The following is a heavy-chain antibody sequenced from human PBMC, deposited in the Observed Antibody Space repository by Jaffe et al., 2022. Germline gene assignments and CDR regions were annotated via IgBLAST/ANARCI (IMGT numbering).Heavy chain of an antibody. J-gene: IGHJ3*02. Sequence: EVQLVESGGGLVQPGGSLRLSCAASGFTFSSYEMNWVRQAPGKGLEWVSYISSSGSTIYYADSVKGRFTISRDNAKNSLYLQMNSLRAEDTAVYYCASAYLGYFRAFDIWGQGTMVTVSS. CDR1: GFTFSSYE. D-gene: IGHD2-15*01. CDR2: ISSSGSTI. CDR3: ASAYLGYFRAFDI. V-gene: IGHV3-48*03.